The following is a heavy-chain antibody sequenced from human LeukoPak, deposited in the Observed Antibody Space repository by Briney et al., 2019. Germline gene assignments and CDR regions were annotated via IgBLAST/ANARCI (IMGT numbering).Heavy chain of an antibody. CDR2: TSYDGNNE. CDR3: AKGFYDSGP. V-gene: IGHV3-30*18. Sequence: GRSLRLSRAASGFAFSSLGMHWVREAPGKGLEYVARTSYDGNNEYYADSVERRVTISRDNSKNKVYLQMNSLRVEDTAVYYCAKGFYDSGPWGQGTLVTVS. J-gene: IGHJ5*02. CDR1: GFAFSSLG. D-gene: IGHD3-22*01.